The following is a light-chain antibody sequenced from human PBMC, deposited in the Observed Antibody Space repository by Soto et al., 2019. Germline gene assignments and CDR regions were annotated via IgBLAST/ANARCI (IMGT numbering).Light chain of an antibody. CDR1: QSVSVNS. Sequence: EIVLTQSPGTLSLSPGERATLSCRASQSVSVNSLAWYQQKGGQAPRLLIYAASTRATGVPDRFSGSGSGTDFDFTISGLETEDFAVYYCQQYGGSPFTFGPGTKVDIK. CDR3: QQYGGSPFT. V-gene: IGKV3-20*01. J-gene: IGKJ3*01. CDR2: AAS.